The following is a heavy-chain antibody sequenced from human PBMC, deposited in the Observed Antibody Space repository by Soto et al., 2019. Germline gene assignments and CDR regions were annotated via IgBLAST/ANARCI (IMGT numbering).Heavy chain of an antibody. J-gene: IGHJ3*02. CDR1: GIIFSNYG. CDR3: AGDPDGQI. CDR2: IWYDGTKK. V-gene: IGHV3-33*01. Sequence: QAQLVESGGGVVQPGRSLRLSCVASGIIFSNYGMHWVRQAPGKGLEWVAVIWYDGTKKYYADSVKGRFTISRDNSKNTVYLQMDSLRVEDTALYYCAGDPDGQIWGQGTVVAVSS.